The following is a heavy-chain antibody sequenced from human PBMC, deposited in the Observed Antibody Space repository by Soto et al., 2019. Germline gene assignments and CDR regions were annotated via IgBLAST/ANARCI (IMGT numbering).Heavy chain of an antibody. D-gene: IGHD1-26*01. CDR3: ARQGKGGRYYDVQDPNPFDY. CDR2: ISSSGSYT. V-gene: IGHV3-11*03. Sequence: GGSLRLSCAASGFTFSNYYMSWIRQAPGKGLEWVSYISSSGSYTNYADSVKGRFSVSRDNTKSSLYLQMKSLRAEDTAIYYCARQGKGGRYYDVQDPNPFDYWGQGNLVTVSS. CDR1: GFTFSNYY. J-gene: IGHJ4*02.